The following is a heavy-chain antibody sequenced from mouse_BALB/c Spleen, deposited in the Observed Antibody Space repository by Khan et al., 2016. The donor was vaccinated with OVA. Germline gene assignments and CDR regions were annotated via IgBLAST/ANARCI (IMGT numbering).Heavy chain of an antibody. Sequence: QVQLKESGPGLAAPSQSLSITCTISGFSLTNYGVHWVRQPPGKGLEWLGVIRSDGTKNYNSALKSRLTITKDNSESQAFLKMNSLQTDDTAIYFCARQPYYHYNIMDYWGQGTSVTVSS. D-gene: IGHD2-10*01. CDR2: IRSDGTK. V-gene: IGHV2-6-1*01. J-gene: IGHJ4*01. CDR1: GFSLTNYG. CDR3: ARQPYYHYNIMDY.